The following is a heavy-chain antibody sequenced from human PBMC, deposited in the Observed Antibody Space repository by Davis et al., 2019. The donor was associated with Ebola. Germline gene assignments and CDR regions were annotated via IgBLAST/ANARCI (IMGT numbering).Heavy chain of an antibody. J-gene: IGHJ5*02. CDR2: IIPILGIA. CDR3: AAGGGYCSSTSCYSGDWFDP. D-gene: IGHD2-2*01. Sequence: SVKVSCKASGGTFSSYAISWVRQAPGQGLEWMGGIIPILGIANYAQKFQGRVTITADKSTSTAYMELSSLRSEDTAVYYCAAGGGYCSSTSCYSGDWFDPWGQGTLVTVSS. CDR1: GGTFSSYA. V-gene: IGHV1-69*10.